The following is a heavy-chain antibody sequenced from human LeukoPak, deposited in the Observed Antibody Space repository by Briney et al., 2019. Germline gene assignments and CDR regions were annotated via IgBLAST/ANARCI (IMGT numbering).Heavy chain of an antibody. V-gene: IGHV5-51*01. CDR2: IYPGDSDT. J-gene: IGHJ6*03. CDR3: ARLFRTPYYYYYMDV. CDR1: GYSFTSYW. Sequence: GESLKISCKGSGYSFTSYWIGWVRQMPGKGLEWMGIIYPGDSDTRYSPSFQGQVTISAGKSISTAYLQWSSLKASDTAMYYCARLFRTPYYYYYMDVWGKGTTVTVSS.